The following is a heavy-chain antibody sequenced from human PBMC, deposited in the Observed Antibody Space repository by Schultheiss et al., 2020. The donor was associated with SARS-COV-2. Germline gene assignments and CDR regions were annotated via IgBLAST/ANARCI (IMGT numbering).Heavy chain of an antibody. D-gene: IGHD2-2*02. V-gene: IGHV4-61*05. CDR3: ARSRYCSSTSCYTDAFDI. CDR2: IYYSGST. J-gene: IGHJ3*02. CDR1: GGSISSSSYY. Sequence: SQTLSLTCTVSGGSISSSSYYWSWIRQPPGKGLEWIGYIYYSGSTNYNPSLKSRVTISVDTSKNQFSLKLSSVTAADTAVYYCARSRYCSSTSCYTDAFDIWGQGTMVTVSS.